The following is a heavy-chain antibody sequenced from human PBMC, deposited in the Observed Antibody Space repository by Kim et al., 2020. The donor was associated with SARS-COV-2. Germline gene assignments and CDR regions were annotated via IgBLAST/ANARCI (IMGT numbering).Heavy chain of an antibody. D-gene: IGHD3-3*01. V-gene: IGHV3-21*01. Sequence: SVKGRFTISRDNAKNSLYLQMNSLRAEDTAVYYCAREIDDFWSTGEDFDYWGQGTLVTVSS. CDR3: AREIDDFWSTGEDFDY. J-gene: IGHJ4*02.